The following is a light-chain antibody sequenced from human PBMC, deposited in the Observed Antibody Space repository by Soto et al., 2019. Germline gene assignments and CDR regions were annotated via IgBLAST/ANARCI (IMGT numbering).Light chain of an antibody. CDR2: ANN. Sequence: QSVLTQPPSVSGAPGQRVTISCTGSSSNIGAGYDVHWYHQLPGTAPKLLIYANNNRPSGVPDRFSGSKSGTSASLAITGLQAEDEADCYCRSYDSSLSGVFGGGTKLTVL. CDR1: SSNIGAGYD. CDR3: RSYDSSLSGV. J-gene: IGLJ2*01. V-gene: IGLV1-40*01.